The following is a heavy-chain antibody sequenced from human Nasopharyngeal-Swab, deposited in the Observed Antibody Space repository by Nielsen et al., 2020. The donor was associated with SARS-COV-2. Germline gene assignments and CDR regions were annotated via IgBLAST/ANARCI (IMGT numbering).Heavy chain of an antibody. J-gene: IGHJ6*02. V-gene: IGHV1-69*01. D-gene: IGHD2-15*01. CDR2: IIPIFGTA. CDR3: AREGVVAVAGSDYYGMDV. Sequence: WVRQAPGQGLEWMGGIIPIFGTANDAQKFQGRVTITADESTSTAYMELSSLRSEDTAVYYCAREGVVAVAGSDYYGMDVWGQGTTVTVSS.